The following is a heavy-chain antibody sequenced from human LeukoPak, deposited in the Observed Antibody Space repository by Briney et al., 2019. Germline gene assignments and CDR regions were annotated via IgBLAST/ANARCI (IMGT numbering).Heavy chain of an antibody. V-gene: IGHV4-31*03. J-gene: IGHJ4*02. CDR2: ISYSGST. Sequence: SQTLSLTCTVSGGSFSSGAYYWSWIRQHPGTGLEWIGYISYSGSTYYNPSLKSRLTISVDTSKNQFSLKLRSVTAADTAVYYCARKGAVTADPGFDYWGQGTLVTVSS. CDR1: GGSFSSGAYY. D-gene: IGHD4-17*01. CDR3: ARKGAVTADPGFDY.